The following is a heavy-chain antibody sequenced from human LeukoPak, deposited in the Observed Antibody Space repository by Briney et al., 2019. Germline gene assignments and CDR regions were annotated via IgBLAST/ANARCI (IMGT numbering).Heavy chain of an antibody. CDR2: ISASGNYK. CDR1: GFTFSTYS. V-gene: IGHV3-21*01. J-gene: IGHJ5*02. CDR3: ARDGGSWFDP. Sequence: GGSLRLSCAGSGFTFSTYSMNWVRQAPGKGLEWVSYISASGNYKYYADSVQGRFTISRDNAKNSLYLQMNSLRAEDTAVHYCARDGGSWFDPWGQGTLVTVSS. D-gene: IGHD3-16*01.